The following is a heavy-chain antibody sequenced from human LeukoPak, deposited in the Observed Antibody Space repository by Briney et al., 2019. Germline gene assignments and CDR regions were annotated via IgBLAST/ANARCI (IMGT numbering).Heavy chain of an antibody. Sequence: GASVKVSCKASGGTFNSYAISWVRQAPGQGLEWMGGIIPIFGTANYAQKFQGRVTITTDESTSTAYMELSSLRSEDTAVYYCARDRGVVVPAAIFAFDIWGQGTMVTVSS. V-gene: IGHV1-69*05. D-gene: IGHD2-2*01. CDR2: IIPIFGTA. J-gene: IGHJ3*02. CDR1: GGTFNSYA. CDR3: ARDRGVVVPAAIFAFDI.